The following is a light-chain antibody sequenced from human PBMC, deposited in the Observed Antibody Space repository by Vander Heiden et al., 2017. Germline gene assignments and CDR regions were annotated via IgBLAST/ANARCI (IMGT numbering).Light chain of an antibody. CDR2: AAS. CDR3: LQANGFPYT. J-gene: IGKJ2*01. Sequence: DIQMTQSPSSVSASVGDRVTITCRASQGISSWLTWYQQKPGKAPNLLIYAASILQSGVPSRFSGSGSGTHFTLTISILQPEDSTTYYCLQANGFPYTFGQGTKLEIK. CDR1: QGISSW. V-gene: IGKV1-12*01.